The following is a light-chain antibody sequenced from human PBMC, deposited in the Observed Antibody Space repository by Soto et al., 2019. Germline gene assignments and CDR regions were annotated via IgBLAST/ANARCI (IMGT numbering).Light chain of an antibody. J-gene: IGKJ1*01. CDR2: GAS. V-gene: IGKV3-15*01. CDR3: QQYDNWPQT. Sequence: MTPYPSTLIESARDRATLSCRASQSVSSNLAWYQQKPGQAPRLLIYGASTRATGIPARFSGSGSGTEFTLTISSLQSEDFAVYYCQQYDNWPQTFGQGTKVDI. CDR1: QSVSSN.